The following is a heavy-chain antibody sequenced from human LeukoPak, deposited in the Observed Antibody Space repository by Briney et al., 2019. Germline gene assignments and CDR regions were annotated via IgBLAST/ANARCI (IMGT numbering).Heavy chain of an antibody. CDR2: IKQDGSEE. J-gene: IGHJ4*02. CDR3: ASQKVGATDY. V-gene: IGHV3-7*01. D-gene: IGHD1-26*01. CDR1: GFTFSNYW. Sequence: QPGGSLRLSCVASGFTFSNYWMSWVRQAPGKGLQWVANIKQDGSEEYYVDSVKGRFTISRDNAKNSLYLQMNSLRAEDTAVYYCASQKVGATDYWGQGTLVTVSS.